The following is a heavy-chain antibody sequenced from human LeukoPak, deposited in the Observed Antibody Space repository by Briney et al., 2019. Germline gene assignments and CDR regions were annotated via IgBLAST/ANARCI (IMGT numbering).Heavy chain of an antibody. D-gene: IGHD3-3*01. Sequence: SGTLSLTCAVSGGXIRTNNRWSGVRQPPGKGVEGIGEIYDSGSTNYNQSLKRRVTISVDKSNTHFSLNLSSVTAAYTAVYYCARDFSCHQSFDIWGQGTMVTVSS. CDR2: IYDSGST. V-gene: IGHV4-4*02. CDR1: GGXIRTNNR. J-gene: IGHJ3*02. CDR3: ARDFSCHQSFDI.